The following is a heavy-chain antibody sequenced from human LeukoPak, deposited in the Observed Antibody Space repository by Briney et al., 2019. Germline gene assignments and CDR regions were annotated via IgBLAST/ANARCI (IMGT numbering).Heavy chain of an antibody. D-gene: IGHD3-10*01. V-gene: IGHV3-11*04. J-gene: IGHJ6*03. Sequence: PGGSLRLSCAASGFTFSDYYMSWIRQAPGKGLEWVSYISSSGSTIYYADSVKGRFTISRDNAKNSLYLQMNSLRAEDTAVYYCARVREHGSGSYSYYYYYMDVWGKGTTVTVSS. CDR3: ARVREHGSGSYSYYYYYMDV. CDR1: GFTFSDYY. CDR2: ISSSGSTI.